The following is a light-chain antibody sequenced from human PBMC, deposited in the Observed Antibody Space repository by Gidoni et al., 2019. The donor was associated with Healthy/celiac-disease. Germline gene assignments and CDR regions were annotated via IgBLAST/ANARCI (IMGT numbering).Light chain of an antibody. CDR2: GNS. CDR1: SSNIGAGYD. CDR3: QSYDSSLSGPWV. Sequence: QSVLTQPPSVSGAPGQRVTISCTGSSSNIGAGYDVHCYQRLPGTAPKLLIYGNSNRPSGVPDRFSGSKSGTSASLAITGLQAEDEADYYCQSYDSSLSGPWVFGGGTKLTVL. J-gene: IGLJ3*02. V-gene: IGLV1-40*01.